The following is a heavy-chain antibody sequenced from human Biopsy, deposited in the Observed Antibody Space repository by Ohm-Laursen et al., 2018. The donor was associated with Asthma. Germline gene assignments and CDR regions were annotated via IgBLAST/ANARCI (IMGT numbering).Heavy chain of an antibody. CDR2: IYYSGST. Sequence: SQTLSLTCTVSGGSINIGDYYWSWIRQHPVKGLEWIGYIYYSGSTFYSPSLESRVTVSVDTSKNQFSLKLSSVTAADTAVYYCARDLSGYCTSSACYGFDSWGQGTLVTVSS. J-gene: IGHJ5*01. CDR1: GGSINIGDYY. D-gene: IGHD2-8*01. CDR3: ARDLSGYCTSSACYGFDS. V-gene: IGHV4-31*03.